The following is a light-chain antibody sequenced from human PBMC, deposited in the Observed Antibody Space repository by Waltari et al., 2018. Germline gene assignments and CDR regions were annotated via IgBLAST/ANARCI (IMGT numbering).Light chain of an antibody. Sequence: IQMTQSPSTVSASVGDRVTIPCRANQTITTGVVWYQQKPGRAPKLLCYKGSALESGVPSRSSGRGAGTKFTLTITSLQPDESATDYCQQENRDSLTFGGGTKVVI. J-gene: IGKJ4*01. CDR2: KGS. CDR1: QTITTG. V-gene: IGKV1-5*03. CDR3: QQENRDSLT.